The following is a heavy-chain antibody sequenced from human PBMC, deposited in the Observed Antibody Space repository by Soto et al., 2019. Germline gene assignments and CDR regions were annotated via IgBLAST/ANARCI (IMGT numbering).Heavy chain of an antibody. CDR2: ISYDGSNK. J-gene: IGHJ3*02. D-gene: IGHD3-22*01. V-gene: IGHV3-30*18. CDR1: GFTFSSYG. CDR3: AKSFYYYDSSGYSGEDAFDI. Sequence: ESGGGVVQPGRSLRLSCAASGFTFSSYGMHWVRQAPGKGLEWVAVISYDGSNKYYADSVKGRFTISRDNSKNTLYLQMNSLRAEDTAVYYCAKSFYYYDSSGYSGEDAFDIWGQGTMVTVSS.